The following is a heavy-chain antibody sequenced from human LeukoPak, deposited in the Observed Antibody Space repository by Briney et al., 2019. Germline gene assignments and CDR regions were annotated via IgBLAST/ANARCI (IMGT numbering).Heavy chain of an antibody. CDR1: GYSISSGYY. J-gene: IGHJ4*02. CDR3: ARGRTPREYGSGSFGFDY. D-gene: IGHD3-10*01. V-gene: IGHV4-38-2*02. CDR2: IYHSGST. Sequence: SETLSLTCTVSGYSISSGYYWGWIRQPPGKGLEWIGSIYHSGSTYYNPSLKSRVTISVDTSKNQFSLRLSSVTAADTAVYYCARGRTPREYGSGSFGFDYWGQRTLVTVSS.